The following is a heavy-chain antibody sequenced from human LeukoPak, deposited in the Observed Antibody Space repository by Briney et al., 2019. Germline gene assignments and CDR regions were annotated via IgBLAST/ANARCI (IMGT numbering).Heavy chain of an antibody. CDR1: GGSFSGYY. J-gene: IGHJ4*02. D-gene: IGHD5-24*01. CDR2: INHSGST. Sequence: SETLSLTCAVYGGSFSGYYWSWIRQPPGKGLEWIGEINHSGSTNYNPSLKSRVTISVDTSKNQFSLKLSSVTAADTAVYYCARVGWLQLLDYWGQGTLVTVSS. CDR3: ARVGWLQLLDY. V-gene: IGHV4-34*01.